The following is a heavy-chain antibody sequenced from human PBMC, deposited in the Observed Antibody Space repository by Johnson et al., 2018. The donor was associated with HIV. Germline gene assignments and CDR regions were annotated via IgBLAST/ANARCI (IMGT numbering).Heavy chain of an antibody. Sequence: QMQLVESGGGVVQPGRSLRLSCAASGFTFSSMHWDRQAPGKGLEWVAVISYDGSNKYYADSVKGRFTISRDNSKNTLYLQMNSLRAEDTAVYYCAKEHWVGATGDAFDIWGQGTMVTVSS. J-gene: IGHJ3*02. CDR2: ISYDGSNK. CDR3: AKEHWVGATGDAFDI. V-gene: IGHV3-30*18. CDR1: GFTFSS. D-gene: IGHD1-26*01.